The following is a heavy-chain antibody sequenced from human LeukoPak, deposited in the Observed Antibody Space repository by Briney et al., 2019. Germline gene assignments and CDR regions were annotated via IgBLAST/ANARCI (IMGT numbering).Heavy chain of an antibody. Sequence: SQTLSLTCTVSGGSISSGSYYWSWIRQPAGKGLEWIGRIYTSGSTNYNPSLKSRVTISVDTSKNQFSLKLSSVTAADTAVYYCARASHYYDSSGYYYYYGMDVWGQGTTVTVSS. V-gene: IGHV4-61*02. CDR2: IYTSGST. J-gene: IGHJ6*02. D-gene: IGHD3-22*01. CDR3: ARASHYYDSSGYYYYYGMDV. CDR1: GGSISSGSYY.